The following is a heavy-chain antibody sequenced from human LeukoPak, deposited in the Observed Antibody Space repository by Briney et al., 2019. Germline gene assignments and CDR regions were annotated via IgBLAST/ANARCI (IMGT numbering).Heavy chain of an antibody. V-gene: IGHV4-59*12. Sequence: SETLSLTCSVSDDSTTMYYWTWIRQPPGKGLEWIGYIYYSGSTNYNPSLKSRVTISVDTSKNQFSLKLSSVTAADTAVYYCARGGDSSGYYFAPTYYYYMDVWGKGTTVTVSS. J-gene: IGHJ6*03. CDR3: ARGGDSSGYYFAPTYYYYMDV. D-gene: IGHD3-22*01. CDR1: DDSTTMYY. CDR2: IYYSGST.